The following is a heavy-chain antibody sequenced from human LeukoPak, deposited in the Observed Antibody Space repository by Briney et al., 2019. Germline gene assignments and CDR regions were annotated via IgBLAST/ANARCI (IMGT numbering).Heavy chain of an antibody. CDR3: ARTYGGNSKIDY. V-gene: IGHV5-51*01. Sequence: GESLKISCKGFGYSFTSYWIGWVRQLPGKGLECMGIIYPGDSDTIYSPSFHGQVTMSADESISTAYLQWTSLKASDTAMYYCARTYGGNSKIDYWGRGTLVTVSS. D-gene: IGHD4-23*01. CDR2: IYPGDSDT. J-gene: IGHJ4*02. CDR1: GYSFTSYW.